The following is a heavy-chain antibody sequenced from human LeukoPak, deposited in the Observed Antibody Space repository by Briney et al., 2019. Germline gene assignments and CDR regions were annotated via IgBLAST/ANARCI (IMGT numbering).Heavy chain of an antibody. V-gene: IGHV4-39*07. Sequence: SETLSLTCTVSGGSISSSSYYWGWIHQPPGKGLEWIGSIYYSGSTYYNPSLKSRVTISVDTSKNQFSLKLSSVTAADTAVYYCARLVGGVGATPDYWGQGTLVTVSS. CDR3: ARLVGGVGATPDY. CDR1: GGSISSSSYY. J-gene: IGHJ4*02. CDR2: IYYSGST. D-gene: IGHD1-26*01.